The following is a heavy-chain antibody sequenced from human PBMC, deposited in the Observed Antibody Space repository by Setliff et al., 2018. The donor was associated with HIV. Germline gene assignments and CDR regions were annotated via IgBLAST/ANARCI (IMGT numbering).Heavy chain of an antibody. V-gene: IGHV1-69*13. CDR1: GGTFSSYG. Sequence: SVKVSCKASGGTFSSYGISWVRQAPGQGLEWMGGIIPIFGTADYAQKFQGRVTITADESPTTAYMDLSSLRSDDTAVYYCARVADIVARLDYWGQGTLVTVSS. D-gene: IGHD5-12*01. CDR2: IIPIFGTA. J-gene: IGHJ4*02. CDR3: ARVADIVARLDY.